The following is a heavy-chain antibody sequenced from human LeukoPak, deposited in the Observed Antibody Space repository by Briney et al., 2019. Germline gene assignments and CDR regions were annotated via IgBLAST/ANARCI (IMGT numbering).Heavy chain of an antibody. CDR3: ARHIAARPQPFDY. D-gene: IGHD6-6*01. CDR1: GYTFTSYG. Sequence: AAVKVSCLASGYTFTSYGISWVGQAPGQGLEWMGWISAYNGNTNYAQKLQGRVTMTTDTSTSTAYMELRSLRSDDTAVYYCARHIAARPQPFDYWGQGTLVTVSS. V-gene: IGHV1-18*01. J-gene: IGHJ4*02. CDR2: ISAYNGNT.